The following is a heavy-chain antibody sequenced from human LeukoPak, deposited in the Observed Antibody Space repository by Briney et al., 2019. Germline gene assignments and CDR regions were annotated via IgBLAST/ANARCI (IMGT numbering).Heavy chain of an antibody. Sequence: SETLSLTCTVSGGSISSSNYYWGWIRQPPGKGLDWIGSIYYSGSTYYNPSLKSRVTISVDTSKNQFSLKLSSVTAADTAVYYCARAPGETYYYGSGIFNFDYWGQGTLVTVSS. D-gene: IGHD3-10*01. CDR1: GGSISSSNYY. CDR3: ARAPGETYYYGSGIFNFDY. J-gene: IGHJ4*02. V-gene: IGHV4-39*07. CDR2: IYYSGST.